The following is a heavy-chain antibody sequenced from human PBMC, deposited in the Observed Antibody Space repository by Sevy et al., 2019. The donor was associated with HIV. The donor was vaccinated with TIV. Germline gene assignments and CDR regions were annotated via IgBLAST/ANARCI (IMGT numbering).Heavy chain of an antibody. CDR2: IKKDGSEK. V-gene: IGHV3-7*03. D-gene: IGHD2-2*01. CDR3: ARDCSSTSCLWGLDV. J-gene: IGHJ6*02. Sequence: GGSLRLSCAASGFTFSTYWMSWVRQAPGKGLERVANIKKDGSEKYYVDSVKGRFTISRDNAKSSLYLQMKSLRAEDTAVYYCARDCSSTSCLWGLDVWSQGTTVTVSS. CDR1: GFTFSTYW.